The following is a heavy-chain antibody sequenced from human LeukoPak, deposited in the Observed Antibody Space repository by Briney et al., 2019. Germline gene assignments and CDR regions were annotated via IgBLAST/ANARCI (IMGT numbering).Heavy chain of an antibody. CDR2: INSDGSST. CDR3: ARARGDNDFWSGYYTPDPFDI. Sequence: QPGGSLRLSCAASGFTFSSYWMHWVRQAPGKGLVWVSRINSDGSSTSYADSVKGRFTISRDNAKNTLYLQMNSLRAEDTAVCYCARARGDNDFWSGYYTPDPFDIWGQGTMVTVSS. J-gene: IGHJ3*02. CDR1: GFTFSSYW. D-gene: IGHD3-3*01. V-gene: IGHV3-74*01.